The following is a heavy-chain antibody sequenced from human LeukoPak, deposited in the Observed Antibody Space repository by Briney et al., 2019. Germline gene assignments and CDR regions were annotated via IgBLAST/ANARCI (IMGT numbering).Heavy chain of an antibody. CDR1: GGTFSSYA. CDR3: ARRGDYYCSGGSCPDFDY. V-gene: IGHV1-18*01. CDR2: ISAYNGNT. Sequence: ASVKVSCKASGGTFSSYAISWVRQAPGQGLEWMGWISAYNGNTNYAQKLQGRVTMTTDTSTSTAYMELRSLRSDDTAVYYCARRGDYYCSGGSCPDFDYWGQGTLVTVSS. J-gene: IGHJ4*02. D-gene: IGHD2-15*01.